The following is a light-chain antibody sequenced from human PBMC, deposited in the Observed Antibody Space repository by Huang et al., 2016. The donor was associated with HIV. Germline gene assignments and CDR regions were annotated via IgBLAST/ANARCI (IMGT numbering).Light chain of an antibody. CDR2: AAS. CDR1: QSIASY. J-gene: IGKJ3*01. CDR3: QQSYTTPRGFT. V-gene: IGKV1-39*01. Sequence: DIQMTQSPSSLSASVGDRVTITCRASQSIASYLNWYQQKPGKAPNLLIYAASSLQSGVPSRVSGSGSGTDFTLTISSLQPEDFATYYCQQSYTTPRGFTFGPGTKVDIK.